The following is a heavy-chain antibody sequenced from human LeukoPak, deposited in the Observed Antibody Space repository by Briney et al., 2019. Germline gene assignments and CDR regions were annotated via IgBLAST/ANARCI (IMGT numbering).Heavy chain of an antibody. Sequence: SETLPLTCAVYGGSFSGYYWSWIRQPPGRGLEWIGEINHSGSTNYNPSLKSRVTISVDTSKNQFSLKLSSVTAADTAVYYCEGSRGYSYGYWGQGTLVTVSS. CDR2: INHSGST. CDR3: EGSRGYSYGY. D-gene: IGHD5-18*01. J-gene: IGHJ4*02. V-gene: IGHV4-34*01. CDR1: GGSFSGYY.